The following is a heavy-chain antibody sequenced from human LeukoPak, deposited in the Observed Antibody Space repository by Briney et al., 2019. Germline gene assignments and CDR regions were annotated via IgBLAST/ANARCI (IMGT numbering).Heavy chain of an antibody. CDR1: GGSISSYY. Sequence: SETLSLTCTVSGGSISSYYWSWVREPPGKGLEWCGYIYYSGSTNYNPSLKSRVIISVDTSKNQFSLKLSSVTAADTAVYYCARDLGSSWYGGPGGFDYWGQGTLVTVSS. D-gene: IGHD6-13*01. V-gene: IGHV4-59*01. CDR3: ARDLGSSWYGGPGGFDY. CDR2: IYYSGST. J-gene: IGHJ4*02.